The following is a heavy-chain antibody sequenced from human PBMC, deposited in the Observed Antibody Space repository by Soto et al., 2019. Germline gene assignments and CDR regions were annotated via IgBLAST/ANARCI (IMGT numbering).Heavy chain of an antibody. CDR1: GLSFSSYA. Sequence: GGSLRLSCAASGLSFSSYAFGWVRQAPGKGLEWVSVISGSGGSTYHADSAKGRFSISRDNSKNTLYLQMNSLRAEDTAVYYCAKGDWFDPWGQGTLVTVSS. J-gene: IGHJ5*02. V-gene: IGHV3-23*01. CDR3: AKGDWFDP. CDR2: ISGSGGST.